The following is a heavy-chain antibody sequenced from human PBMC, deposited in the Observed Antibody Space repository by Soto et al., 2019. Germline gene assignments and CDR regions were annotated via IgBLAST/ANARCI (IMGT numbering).Heavy chain of an antibody. CDR3: ARTESSGWSTRYGMDV. CDR1: GFTFGNFA. D-gene: IGHD6-19*01. Sequence: EVQLLESGGGLVQPGRSLRLSCAASGFTFGNFAMTCVRQAPGKGLEWVSGISGSGGDTYYADSVKGRFTISRDNSKNTLYLQMSSLRAEDTATFYCARTESSGWSTRYGMDVWGQGTTVTVSS. CDR2: ISGSGGDT. J-gene: IGHJ6*02. V-gene: IGHV3-23*01.